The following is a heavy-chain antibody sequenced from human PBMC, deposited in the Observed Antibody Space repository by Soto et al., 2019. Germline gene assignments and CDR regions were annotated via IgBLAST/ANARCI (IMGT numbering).Heavy chain of an antibody. Sequence: QVQLVQSGAEVKKPGASVKVSCKASGYTFTSYYMHWVRQAPGQGLEWMGIINPSGGSTSYAQKFQGRVTMTRDTSTSTVYMELSSLRSEDTVVYYCARDGSAAGFDYWGQGTLVTVSS. CDR3: ARDGSAAGFDY. J-gene: IGHJ4*02. CDR2: INPSGGST. V-gene: IGHV1-46*01. CDR1: GYTFTSYY. D-gene: IGHD6-13*01.